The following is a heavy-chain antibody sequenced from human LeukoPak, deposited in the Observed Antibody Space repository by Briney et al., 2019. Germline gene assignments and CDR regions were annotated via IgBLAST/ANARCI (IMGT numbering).Heavy chain of an antibody. CDR3: AKDWGRLTTVVTPLRFSDDDGPKGAFDI. V-gene: IGHV3-30*02. D-gene: IGHD4-23*01. Sequence: GGSLRLSCAASGFTFSSYGMHWVRQAPDKGLEWVAFIRYDGSNKYYAASVKGRFTISRDNSKNTLYLQMNSLRAEDTAVYYCAKDWGRLTTVVTPLRFSDDDGPKGAFDIWGQGTMVTVSS. J-gene: IGHJ3*02. CDR2: IRYDGSNK. CDR1: GFTFSSYG.